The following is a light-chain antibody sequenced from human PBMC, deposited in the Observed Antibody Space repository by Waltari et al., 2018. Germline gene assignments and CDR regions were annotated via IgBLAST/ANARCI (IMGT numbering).Light chain of an antibody. Sequence: QSVLTQPPSVSGAPGQRVTISCAGSSSHIGATSDVHWYQQLPVTAPKLLIYGHNNRPSGVPDRFSGSKSGTSASLAITGLQAEDEADYYCLSYDNRLSGVIFGGGTRLTVL. CDR3: LSYDNRLSGVI. J-gene: IGLJ2*01. CDR1: SSHIGATSD. V-gene: IGLV1-40*01. CDR2: GHN.